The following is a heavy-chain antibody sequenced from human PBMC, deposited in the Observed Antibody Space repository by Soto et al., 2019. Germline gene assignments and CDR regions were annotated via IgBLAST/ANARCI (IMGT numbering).Heavy chain of an antibody. Sequence: QVQLVQSGAEVKKPGASVKVSCKASGYTFTSYGISWVRQAPGQGREWMGWISAYNGNTNYAQKLQGRVTMTTDTSASTAYLEMRSLRSDDTAVYYCARSLDGGYGSGSPSLNYYYYMDVWGKGTPVTVSS. CDR1: GYTFTSYG. CDR2: ISAYNGNT. V-gene: IGHV1-18*01. CDR3: ARSLDGGYGSGSPSLNYYYYMDV. D-gene: IGHD3-10*01. J-gene: IGHJ6*03.